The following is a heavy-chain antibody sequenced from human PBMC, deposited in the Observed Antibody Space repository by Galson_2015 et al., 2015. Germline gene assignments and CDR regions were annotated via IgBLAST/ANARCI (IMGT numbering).Heavy chain of an antibody. CDR2: ILYDGSDK. CDR3: ARDWEVSGSQRDY. D-gene: IGHD1-26*01. V-gene: IGHV3-30*04. CDR1: GFAFSDYS. J-gene: IGHJ4*02. Sequence: SLRLSCAASGFAFSDYSMHWVRQAPGKGLEWAAVILYDGSDKYYADSVKGRFTISRDNSKNTLYLQMNSLKPEDTAVYYCARDWEVSGSQRDYWGQGTLVIVSS.